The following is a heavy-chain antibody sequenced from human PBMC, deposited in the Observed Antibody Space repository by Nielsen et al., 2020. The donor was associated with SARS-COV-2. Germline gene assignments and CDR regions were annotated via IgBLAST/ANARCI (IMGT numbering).Heavy chain of an antibody. CDR1: GGSISSGGYY. Sequence: SETLSLTCTVSGGSISSGGYYWSWIRQHPGKGLEWIGYIYYSGSTYYNPSLKSRVTISVDTSKNQFSLKLSSVTAADTAVYYCVSIAVNTHAFDIWGQGTMVTVSS. J-gene: IGHJ3*02. D-gene: IGHD4-17*01. CDR3: VSIAVNTHAFDI. V-gene: IGHV4-31*03. CDR2: IYYSGST.